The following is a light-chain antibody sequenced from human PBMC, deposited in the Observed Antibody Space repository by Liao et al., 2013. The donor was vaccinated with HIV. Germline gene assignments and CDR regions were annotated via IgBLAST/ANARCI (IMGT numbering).Light chain of an antibody. CDR2: QET. V-gene: IGLV3-1*01. J-gene: IGLJ1*01. CDR3: QAWDSSTFYV. CDR1: KLGEKY. Sequence: SYELTQPPSVSVSPGQTASITCSGDKLGEKYASWYQQKAGQSPVLVIYQETKRPSGIPDRFSGSSSGNTATLTISGTQAMDEADYYCQAWDSSTFYVFGTGTEGHRP.